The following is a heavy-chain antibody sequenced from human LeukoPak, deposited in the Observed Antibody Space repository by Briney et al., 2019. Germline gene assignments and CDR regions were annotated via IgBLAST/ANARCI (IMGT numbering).Heavy chain of an antibody. Sequence: GGSLRLSCTASGFTFSGYWMLGVRQAPGQGLVWVSRINTDGSSTTYADSVKGRFTISRDNAKNTLYLQMNSLRAEDTAVYYCATQASVCYWGQGTLVTVSS. J-gene: IGHJ4*02. CDR2: INTDGSST. V-gene: IGHV3-74*01. D-gene: IGHD5/OR15-5a*01. CDR1: GFTFSGYW. CDR3: ATQASVCY.